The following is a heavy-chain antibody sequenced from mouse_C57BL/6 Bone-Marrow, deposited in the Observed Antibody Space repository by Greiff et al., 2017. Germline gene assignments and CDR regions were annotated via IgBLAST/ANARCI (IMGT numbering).Heavy chain of an antibody. Sequence: EVKLVESGGGLVQPGGSLSLSCAASGFTFTDYYMSWVRQPPGKALAWLGFIRNKANGYTTEYSASVKGRFTISRDNSQSILYLQMNALRAEDSATYYCARLWQRGDYYAMDYWGQGTSVTVSS. J-gene: IGHJ4*01. CDR2: IRNKANGYTT. V-gene: IGHV7-3*01. D-gene: IGHD1-1*02. CDR3: ARLWQRGDYYAMDY. CDR1: GFTFTDYY.